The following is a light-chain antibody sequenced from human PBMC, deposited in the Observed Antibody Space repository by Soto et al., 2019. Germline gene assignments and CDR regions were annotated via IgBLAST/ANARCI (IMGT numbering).Light chain of an antibody. CDR2: AAS. V-gene: IGKV1-27*01. Sequence: DIQLTQSPSSLSASVGNRASISCRASQDISNYLDWYQQKPGKVPEVLIYAASTLQPGVPSRFSGSGTGTDFTLTIIRLQPVDIATYYCQNYANTPITFGQGTRLEIK. CDR3: QNYANTPIT. CDR1: QDISNY. J-gene: IGKJ5*01.